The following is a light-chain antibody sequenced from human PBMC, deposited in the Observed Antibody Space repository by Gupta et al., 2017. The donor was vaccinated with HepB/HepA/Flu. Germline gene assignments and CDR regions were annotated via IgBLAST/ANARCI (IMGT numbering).Light chain of an antibody. Sequence: QSALTQPPSASGSPGQSVTISCTGTSSDIGGDNSVSWYQQRPGKAPKLMVYEVYKRPSGVPDRFSGSKSGETASLTVSGLRAEEEADYDCLSDAGRYNLVFGNGTKITVL. CDR2: EVY. CDR3: LSDAGRYNLV. CDR1: SSDIGGDNS. J-gene: IGLJ1*01. V-gene: IGLV2-8*01.